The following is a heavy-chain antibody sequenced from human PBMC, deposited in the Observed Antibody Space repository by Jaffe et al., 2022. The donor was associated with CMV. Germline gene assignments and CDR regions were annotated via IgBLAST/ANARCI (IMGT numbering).Heavy chain of an antibody. Sequence: QVQLQESGPGLVKPSETLSLTCTLSGGSIRSYYWSWIRQSPGKGLDWIGYIYYSGITYYTPSLESRVTISVDTSKNQFSLKLTSVTAADTAVYYCARAGVEYNTSPHFDHWGQGTLVTVSS. CDR3: ARAGVEYNTSPHFDH. CDR1: GGSIRSYY. CDR2: IYYSGIT. D-gene: IGHD6-6*01. V-gene: IGHV4-59*01. J-gene: IGHJ4*02.